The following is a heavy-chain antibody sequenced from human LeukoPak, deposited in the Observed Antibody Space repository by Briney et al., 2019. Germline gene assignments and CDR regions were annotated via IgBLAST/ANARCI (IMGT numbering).Heavy chain of an antibody. J-gene: IGHJ5*02. CDR2: IKQDGSEK. CDR1: GFTFSSYW. Sequence: GGSLRLSCAASGFTFSSYWMSWVRQAPGKGLEWVANIKQDGSEKYYVDSVKGRFTISRDNAKNSLYLQMNSLRAEDTAVYYCAKEPAWNDERANPWGQGTLVTVSS. CDR3: AKEPAWNDERANP. V-gene: IGHV3-7*01. D-gene: IGHD1-1*01.